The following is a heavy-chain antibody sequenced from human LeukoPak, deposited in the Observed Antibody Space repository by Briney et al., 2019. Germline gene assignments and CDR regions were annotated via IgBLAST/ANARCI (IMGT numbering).Heavy chain of an antibody. J-gene: IGHJ6*02. Sequence: GASVKVSCKASGYTFTSYDINWVRQATGQGLEWMGWMNPNSGNTGYAQKFQGRVTMTRNTSISTAYMELSSLRSEDTAVYYCARERGVATSDYYGMDVWGQGTTVTVSS. D-gene: IGHD5-12*01. CDR1: GYTFTSYD. CDR3: ARERGVATSDYYGMDV. V-gene: IGHV1-8*01. CDR2: MNPNSGNT.